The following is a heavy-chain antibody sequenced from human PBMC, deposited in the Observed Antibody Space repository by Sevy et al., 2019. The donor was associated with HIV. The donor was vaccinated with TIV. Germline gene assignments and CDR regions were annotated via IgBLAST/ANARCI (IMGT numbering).Heavy chain of an antibody. D-gene: IGHD2-2*01. CDR3: AKDGGYCRSTSCYAIYYFDY. Sequence: GGSLRLSCAASGFTFSSYGMHWVRQAPGKGLEWVAVISYDGSNKYYADSVKGRFTISRDNSKNTLYLQMNSLRAEDTAVYYCAKDGGYCRSTSCYAIYYFDYWGQGTLVTVSS. V-gene: IGHV3-30*18. J-gene: IGHJ4*02. CDR2: ISYDGSNK. CDR1: GFTFSSYG.